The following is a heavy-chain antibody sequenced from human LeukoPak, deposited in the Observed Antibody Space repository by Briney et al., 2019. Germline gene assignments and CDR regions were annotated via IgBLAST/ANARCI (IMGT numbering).Heavy chain of an antibody. D-gene: IGHD4-11*01. Sequence: GGSLRLSCSASGFTFSRFWMSWVRRAPGKGLEYVALIKQGGSEIFHMDSVKRRFTISRDDATNSLYLQMNSLRVEDTALYYCARDRESESDSEGDYWGQGTLVTVSS. CDR3: ARDRESESDSEGDY. J-gene: IGHJ4*02. CDR1: GFTFSRFW. V-gene: IGHV3-7*01. CDR2: IKQGGSEI.